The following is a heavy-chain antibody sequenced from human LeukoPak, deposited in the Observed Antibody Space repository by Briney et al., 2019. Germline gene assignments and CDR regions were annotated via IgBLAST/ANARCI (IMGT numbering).Heavy chain of an antibody. CDR2: IYSGGST. J-gene: IGHJ6*02. CDR1: GFTVSSNY. Sequence: PGGSLRLSCAASGFTVSSNYMSWVRPAPGKGLEGVSVIYSGGSTYYADSVKGRFTISRHNSKNTLYLQMNSLRAEDTAVYYCAREAAGTPYYYYGMDVWGQGTTVTVSS. V-gene: IGHV3-53*01. CDR3: AREAAGTPYYYYGMDV. D-gene: IGHD1-14*01.